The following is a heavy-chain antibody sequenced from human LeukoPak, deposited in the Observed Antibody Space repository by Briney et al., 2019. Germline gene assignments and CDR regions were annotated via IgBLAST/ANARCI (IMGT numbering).Heavy chain of an antibody. J-gene: IGHJ4*02. V-gene: IGHV3-23*01. CDR3: AKDLDGRLWSGELS. CDR2: ISGSGGST. CDR1: GFTFSSFA. D-gene: IGHD3-10*01. Sequence: GGSLRLSCAASGFTFSSFAMSWVRQAPGKGLEWVSTISGSGGSTYYADSVKGRFTISRDNSKNTLYLQMNSLRAEDTAVYYCAKDLDGRLWSGELSGGQGTLVTVSS.